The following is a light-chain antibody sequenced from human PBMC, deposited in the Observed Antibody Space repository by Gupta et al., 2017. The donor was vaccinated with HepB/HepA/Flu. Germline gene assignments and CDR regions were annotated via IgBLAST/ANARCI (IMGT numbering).Light chain of an antibody. CDR1: QGISSY. Sequence: AIRMTQSPSSFSASTGDRVTITCRASQGISSYLAWYQQKPGKAPKLLIYAASTLQSGVPSRFSGSGSGTDFTLTISGLQSEDFATYYCQQYYSYPRITFGPGTKVDIK. J-gene: IGKJ3*01. V-gene: IGKV1-8*01. CDR3: QQYYSYPRIT. CDR2: AAS.